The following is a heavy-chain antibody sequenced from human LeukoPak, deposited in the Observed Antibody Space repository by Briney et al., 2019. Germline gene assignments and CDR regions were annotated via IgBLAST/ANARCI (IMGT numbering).Heavy chain of an antibody. CDR1: GGSISSGDYY. J-gene: IGHJ4*02. Sequence: SETLSLTCTVSGGSISSGDYYWSWIRQPPGKGLEWIGYIYYSGSTYYNPSLKSRVTISVDTSKNQFSLKLSSVTAADTAVYYCAKVSWFHNPPRVEDIVVVPAAIGGSHIDYWGQGTLVTVSS. D-gene: IGHD2-2*02. CDR3: AKVSWFHNPPRVEDIVVVPAAIGGSHIDY. V-gene: IGHV4-30-4*01. CDR2: IYYSGST.